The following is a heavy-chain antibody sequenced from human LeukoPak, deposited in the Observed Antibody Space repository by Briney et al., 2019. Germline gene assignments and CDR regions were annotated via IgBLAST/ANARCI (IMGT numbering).Heavy chain of an antibody. Sequence: GGSLRLSCAASGFTVRSNYINWVRQAPGKGLEWVAVISSGGSIKVYADSVKGRFTLSRDNSINTVDLQMNSLRAEDTAVYYCVKEYHSRGFGAYFDYWGQGTLVTVSS. CDR2: ISSGGSIK. CDR3: VKEYHSRGFGAYFDY. V-gene: IGHV3-30*18. D-gene: IGHD3-3*01. CDR1: GFTVRSNY. J-gene: IGHJ4*02.